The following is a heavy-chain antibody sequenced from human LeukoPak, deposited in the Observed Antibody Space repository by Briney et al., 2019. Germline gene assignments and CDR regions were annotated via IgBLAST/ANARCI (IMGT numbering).Heavy chain of an antibody. CDR2: IKRKTDGGTS. J-gene: IGHJ6*01. V-gene: IGHV3-15*01. Sequence: PGGSLRLSCAASGFTFTDAWMSWVRQAPGKGLEWVGRIKRKTDGGTSDYAAPVKGRFTISRDDSKNTLFLRMNSLKIDDTAVYHCTTNRPGGWFGELAVWGQGTTVTVSS. D-gene: IGHD3-10*01. CDR1: GFTFTDAW. CDR3: TTNRPGGWFGELAV.